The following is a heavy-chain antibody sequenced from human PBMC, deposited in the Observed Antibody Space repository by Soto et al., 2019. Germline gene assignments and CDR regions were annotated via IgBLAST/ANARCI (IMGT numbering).Heavy chain of an antibody. CDR3: AKAGFISGWSPSYFES. V-gene: IGHV3-23*01. D-gene: IGHD6-19*01. CDR2: MSGTGGST. Sequence: EVQLLESGGGLVQPGRSLRLSCAASGFTFSSYAMNWVRQAPGKGREWVSAMSGTGGSTYYAASVKGRFTISRDNSRNTLYLQMTSRRVEDTAVFYCAKAGFISGWSPSYFESWGQGTLVTVSS. CDR1: GFTFSSYA. J-gene: IGHJ4*02.